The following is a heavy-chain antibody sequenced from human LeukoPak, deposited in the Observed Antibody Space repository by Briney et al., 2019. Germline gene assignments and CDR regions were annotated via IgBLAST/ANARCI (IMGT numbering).Heavy chain of an antibody. CDR1: GFTFSSYA. V-gene: IGHV3-30-3*01. J-gene: IGHJ5*02. D-gene: IGHD6-6*01. CDR2: ISYNGSNK. CDR3: ARDLGSSSYWFDP. Sequence: GGSLRLSCAASGFTFSSYAMHWVRQAPGKGLEWVAVISYNGSNKYYADSVKGRFTISRDNSKNTLYLQMNSLRAEDTAVYYCARDLGSSSYWFDPWGQGTLVTVSS.